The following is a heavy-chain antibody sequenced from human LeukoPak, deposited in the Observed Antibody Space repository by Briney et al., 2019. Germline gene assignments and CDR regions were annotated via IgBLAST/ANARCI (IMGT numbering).Heavy chain of an antibody. CDR1: GGTFSSYA. CDR2: INPSGGST. V-gene: IGHV1-46*01. D-gene: IGHD1-1*01. J-gene: IGHJ5*02. Sequence: ASVKVSCKASGGTFSSYAISWVRQAPGQGLEWMGIINPSGGSTSYAQKFQGRVTMTRDTSTSTVYMELSSLRSEDTAVYYCARGPGQKTGTRSFWFDPWGQGTLVTVSS. CDR3: ARGPGQKTGTRSFWFDP.